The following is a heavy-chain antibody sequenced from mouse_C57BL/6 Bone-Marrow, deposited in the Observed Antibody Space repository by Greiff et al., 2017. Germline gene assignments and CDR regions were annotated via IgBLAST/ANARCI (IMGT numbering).Heavy chain of an antibody. Sequence: VQLQQSGPELVKPGDSVKISCKASGYSFTGYFMNWVMQSHGKSLEWIGRINPYNGDTFYNQKFKGKATLTVDKSSSTAHMELRSLTSEDSAVYYCAREGGRGYGPFAYWGQGTLVTVSA. J-gene: IGHJ3*01. CDR2: INPYNGDT. D-gene: IGHD1-1*02. CDR3: AREGGRGYGPFAY. CDR1: GYSFTGYF. V-gene: IGHV1-20*01.